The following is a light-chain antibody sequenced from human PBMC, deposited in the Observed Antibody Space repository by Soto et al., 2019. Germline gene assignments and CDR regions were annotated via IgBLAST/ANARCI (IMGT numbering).Light chain of an antibody. CDR3: QQYNKWPPFT. Sequence: EIVMTQSPATLSVSPGERATLSCRASQSVSSNLAWYQQKPGQAPRLLIYDASTRATGIPARFSGSGSGTEFTLTVSSLQSEDFAVYYCQQYNKWPPFTFGPGTKVDIK. CDR2: DAS. J-gene: IGKJ3*01. CDR1: QSVSSN. V-gene: IGKV3-15*01.